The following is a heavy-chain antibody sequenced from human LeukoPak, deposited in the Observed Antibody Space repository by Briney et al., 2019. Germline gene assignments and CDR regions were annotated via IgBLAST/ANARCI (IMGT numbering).Heavy chain of an antibody. D-gene: IGHD3-22*01. V-gene: IGHV1-2*02. CDR3: ARGYYYDSSGFDP. J-gene: IGHJ5*02. CDR1: GYTFTGYY. Sequence: ASVKVSCKASGYTFTGYYMHWVRQAPGQGLEWMGWINPNSGGTNYAQKFQGRVTMTRDTSISTAYMGLSRLRSDDTAVYYCARGYYYDSSGFDPWGQGTLVTVSS. CDR2: INPNSGGT.